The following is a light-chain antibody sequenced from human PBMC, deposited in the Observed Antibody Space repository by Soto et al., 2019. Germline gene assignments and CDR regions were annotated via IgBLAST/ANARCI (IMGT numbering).Light chain of an antibody. CDR3: YQYGSTPPT. CDR1: QSVTNNQ. CDR2: GVS. J-gene: IGKJ1*01. Sequence: EIVLTQSPVTLSLSPGGRATPSCRASQSVTNNQLAGFRKKTGQAPRLIIGGVSNRATGSPDRVSGSGAGTDFTLTISRLEPEDFVVFYCYQYGSTPPTFGQGTKVDIK. V-gene: IGKV3-20*01.